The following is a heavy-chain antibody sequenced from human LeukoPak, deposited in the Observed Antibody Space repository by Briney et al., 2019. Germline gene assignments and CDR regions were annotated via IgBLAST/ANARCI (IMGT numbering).Heavy chain of an antibody. Sequence: ASVKVSCKASGYTFTGCYMHWVRQAPGQGLEWMGWINPNSGGTNYAQKFQGRVTMTRNTSISTAYMELSSLRSEDTAVYYCARAHTMVRGVMTFRYWGQGTLVTVSS. D-gene: IGHD3-10*01. J-gene: IGHJ4*02. CDR1: GYTFTGCY. CDR3: ARAHTMVRGVMTFRY. CDR2: INPNSGGT. V-gene: IGHV1-2*02.